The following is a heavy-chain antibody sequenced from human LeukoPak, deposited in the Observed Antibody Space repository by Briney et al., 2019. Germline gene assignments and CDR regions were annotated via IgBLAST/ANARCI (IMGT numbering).Heavy chain of an antibody. CDR2: ISSSSSYI. Sequence: PGGSLRLSCAASGLTFSSYSMNWVRQAPGKGLEWVSSISSSSSYIYYADSAKGRFTISRDNAKNSLYLQMNSLRAEDTAVYYCARDSGEPPPYFDYWGQGTLVTVSS. J-gene: IGHJ4*02. D-gene: IGHD3-10*01. CDR3: ARDSGEPPPYFDY. V-gene: IGHV3-21*01. CDR1: GLTFSSYS.